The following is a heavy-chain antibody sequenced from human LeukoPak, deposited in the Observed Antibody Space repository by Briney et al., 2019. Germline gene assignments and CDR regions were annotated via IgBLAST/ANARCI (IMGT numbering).Heavy chain of an antibody. J-gene: IGHJ6*03. CDR1: GFTFSSYA. Sequence: RGSLRLSCAASGFTFSSYAMSWVRQAPGKGLEWVSAISGSGGSTYYADSVKGRFTISRDNSKNTLYLQMNSLRAEDTAVYYCAKTSEGTRSSGRWGYYYYYMDVWGKGTTVTVSS. D-gene: IGHD6-19*01. CDR3: AKTSEGTRSSGRWGYYYYYMDV. CDR2: ISGSGGST. V-gene: IGHV3-23*01.